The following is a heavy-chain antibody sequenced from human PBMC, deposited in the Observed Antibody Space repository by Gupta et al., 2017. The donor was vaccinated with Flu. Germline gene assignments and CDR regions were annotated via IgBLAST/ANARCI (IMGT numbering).Heavy chain of an antibody. V-gene: IGHV4-31*03. CDR1: GGSISSGGYY. CDR3: ARGGYYYDSSGYSV. Sequence: QVQLQESGPGLVTPSQTLSLTCTVSGGSISSGGYYWSWSRQHPGKGLEWIGYINYSGSTYYNPSLKSRVTISVDTSKNQFPLKLSSVTAADTAVYYCARGGYYYDSSGYSVWGQGTLVTVSS. CDR2: INYSGST. D-gene: IGHD3-22*01. J-gene: IGHJ4*02.